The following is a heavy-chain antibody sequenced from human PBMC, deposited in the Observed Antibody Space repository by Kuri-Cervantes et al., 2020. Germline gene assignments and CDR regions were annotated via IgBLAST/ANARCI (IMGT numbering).Heavy chain of an antibody. Sequence: GGSLRLSCAASGFTFSSYAMHWVRQAPGKGLEWVSYISSSGSTIYYADSVKGRFTISRDNAKNSLYLQMNSLRAEDTAVYYCARDSRDLVVVVAATPVAFDIWGQGTMVTVSS. V-gene: IGHV3-48*03. CDR3: ARDSRDLVVVVAATPVAFDI. CDR1: GFTFSSYA. CDR2: ISSSGSTI. D-gene: IGHD2-15*01. J-gene: IGHJ3*02.